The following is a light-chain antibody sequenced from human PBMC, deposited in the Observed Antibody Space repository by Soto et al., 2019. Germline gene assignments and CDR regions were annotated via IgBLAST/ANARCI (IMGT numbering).Light chain of an antibody. CDR1: QSVSNY. CDR3: QQYHNWPPLT. Sequence: EIVMTQSPATLSVSPGERATLSCRASQSVSNYLAWYQQKPGQAPRLLIYGASTRATGIPARFSGGGSETDFTLTISSLQSEDFAVYYCQQYHNWPPLTFGGGTMVEIK. J-gene: IGKJ4*01. CDR2: GAS. V-gene: IGKV3-15*01.